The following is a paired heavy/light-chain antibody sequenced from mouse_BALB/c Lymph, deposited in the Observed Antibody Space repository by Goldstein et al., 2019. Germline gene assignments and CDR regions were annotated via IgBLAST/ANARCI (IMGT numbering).Light chain of an antibody. Sequence: DIVMTQSPATLSVTPGDRVSLSCRASQSISDYLHWYQQKSHESPRLLIKYASQSISGIPSRFSGSGSGSDFTLSINSVEPEDVGVYYCQNGHSFPPTFGAGTKLELK. CDR2: YAS. J-gene: IGKJ5*01. V-gene: IGKV5-39*01. CDR3: QNGHSFPPT. CDR1: QSISDY.
Heavy chain of an antibody. CDR2: IRIKANNHAT. V-gene: IGHV6-6*01. CDR3: TRDGPYAMDY. D-gene: IGHD2-3*01. Sequence: EVKLEESGGGLVQPGGSMKLSCAASGFTFSDAWMDWVRQSPEKGLEWVAEIRIKANNHATYYAESVKGRFTISRDDSKSSVYLQMNSLRAEDTGIYYCTRDGPYAMDYWGQGTSVTVSS. J-gene: IGHJ4*01. CDR1: GFTFSDAW.